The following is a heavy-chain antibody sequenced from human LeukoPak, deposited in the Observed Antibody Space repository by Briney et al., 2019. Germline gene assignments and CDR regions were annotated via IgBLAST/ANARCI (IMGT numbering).Heavy chain of an antibody. CDR2: ISGSSSYI. J-gene: IGHJ3*02. Sequence: PGGSLRLSCAASGFTFSDYSMNWVRQAPGKGLEWVSSISGSSSYIYYADSLKGRFTISRDNAKNSLYLQINSLRAEDTAVYYCARDYPYCSSTNCYLAASDTWGQGTMVTVSS. CDR1: GFTFSDYS. D-gene: IGHD2-2*01. CDR3: ARDYPYCSSTNCYLAASDT. V-gene: IGHV3-21*01.